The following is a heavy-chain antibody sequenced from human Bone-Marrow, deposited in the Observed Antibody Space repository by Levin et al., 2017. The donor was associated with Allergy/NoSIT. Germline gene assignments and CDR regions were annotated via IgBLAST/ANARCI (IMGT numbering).Heavy chain of an antibody. CDR3: ARDPGGSWESLGLLDS. V-gene: IGHV3-30*03. CDR2: ISDDGTNK. D-gene: IGHD1-26*01. Sequence: QAGGSLRLSCSTSGFSFSDYVMHWVRQAPGKGLEWLAVISDDGTNKYYADSVKGRFTISRDNSKNTLYVQMNSLRAEDTAVYYCARDPGGSWESLGLLDSWGQGTLVTVSS. CDR1: GFSFSDYV. J-gene: IGHJ4*02.